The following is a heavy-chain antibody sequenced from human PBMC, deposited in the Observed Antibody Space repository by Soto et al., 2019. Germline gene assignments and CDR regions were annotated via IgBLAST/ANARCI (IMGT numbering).Heavy chain of an antibody. V-gene: IGHV6-1*01. CDR3: ATARAVWFPECLHY. CDR2: TYYRSKWYN. D-gene: IGHD3-10*01. CDR1: GDSVSSNSAA. J-gene: IGHJ4*02. Sequence: QVQLQQSGPGLVKPSQTLSLTCAISGDSVSSNSAAWNWIRQSPSRGLEWLGRTYYRSKWYNDYAVSVKSRITLNPDTSKNQYSLQLNSLTPEDTAVYYCATARAVWFPECLHYSGQGTLVTLSS.